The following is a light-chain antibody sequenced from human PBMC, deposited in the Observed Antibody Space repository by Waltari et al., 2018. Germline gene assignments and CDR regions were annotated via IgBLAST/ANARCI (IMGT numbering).Light chain of an antibody. CDR2: DVS. CDR3: NSYASNSNGL. CDR1: SSDVGRYNY. Sequence: QSALTQPASVSGSPGQSTTISCTGTSSDVGRYNYVTWYQQHPGKAPNLLIYDVSKRPSGVPSRFSGSKSGNTASLTISGLQAADEAHYYCNSYASNSNGLFGGGTKLTIL. J-gene: IGLJ2*01. V-gene: IGLV2-14*03.